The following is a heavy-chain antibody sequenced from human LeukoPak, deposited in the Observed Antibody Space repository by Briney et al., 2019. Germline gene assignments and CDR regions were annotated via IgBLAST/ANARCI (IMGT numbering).Heavy chain of an antibody. CDR2: IYYSRST. D-gene: IGHD2-2*01. J-gene: IGHJ6*03. Sequence: SETLSLTCTVSGGSISSSNYYWGWIRQPPGKGLEWIGSIYYSRSTYYNPSLKSRVTISVDTSKNQFSLKLSSVTAADTAVYYCARVIQGYCSSTSCYARYYYYYYMDVWGKGTTATVSS. CDR3: ARVIQGYCSSTSCYARYYYYYYMDV. CDR1: GGSISSSNYY. V-gene: IGHV4-39*07.